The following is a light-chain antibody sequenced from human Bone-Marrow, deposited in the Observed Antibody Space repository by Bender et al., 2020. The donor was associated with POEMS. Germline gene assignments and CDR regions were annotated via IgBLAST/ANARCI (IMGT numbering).Light chain of an antibody. CDR2: DDS. Sequence: SYVLTQPPSVSVAPGKTARVTCGGNNIGDNNVHWYQQRPGQAPLLVLYDDSDRPSGIPERFFGSNSGDTATLTITSVDAGDEADYWCQVWDSSRESYVFGTGTKVTVL. J-gene: IGLJ1*01. V-gene: IGLV3-21*03. CDR3: QVWDSSRESYV. CDR1: NIGDNN.